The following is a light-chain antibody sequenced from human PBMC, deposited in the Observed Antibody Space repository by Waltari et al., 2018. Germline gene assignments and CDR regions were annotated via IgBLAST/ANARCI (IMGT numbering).Light chain of an antibody. Sequence: DIQMTQSPSSLSASAGDTVTITCRASQGISTYLSWYQQKPGKAPKRLIYAASSLESGVPSRFSGSGSGTDFTLTISSLQPEDFATYYCLQYNSHPWTFGQGTKVEIK. CDR2: AAS. V-gene: IGKV1-17*01. CDR3: LQYNSHPWT. J-gene: IGKJ1*01. CDR1: QGISTY.